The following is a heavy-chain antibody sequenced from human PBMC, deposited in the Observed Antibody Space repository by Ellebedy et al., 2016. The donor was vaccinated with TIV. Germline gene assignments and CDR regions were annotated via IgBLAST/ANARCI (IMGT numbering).Heavy chain of an antibody. J-gene: IGHJ5*02. D-gene: IGHD3-3*01. V-gene: IGHV3-7*01. CDR1: GFSFSNFW. CDR3: VGFGVFNL. CDR2: IKTAGSET. Sequence: GESLKISCAAWGFSFSNFWMSSVRQAPGKGLEWVAHIKTAGSETYYVDSVKGRFTISRENAKNALFLQMDGLRVDDSAVYYCVGFGVFNLWGQGAPVTVSS.